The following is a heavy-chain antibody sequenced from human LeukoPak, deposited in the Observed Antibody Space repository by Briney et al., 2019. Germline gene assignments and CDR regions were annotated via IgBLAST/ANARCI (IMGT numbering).Heavy chain of an antibody. V-gene: IGHV4-39*01. Sequence: SETLSLTCTVSGGSISSTGYYWGWIRQSPGKGLEWIASIYSSGNTYYNPSLQSRVSVSVDTSKNQFSVRLSSLTAADTAVYYCARHLSGTTMAHYFDHWGQGTVVTVSS. CDR1: GGSISSTGYY. CDR3: ARHLSGTTMAHYFDH. J-gene: IGHJ4*02. CDR2: IYSSGNT. D-gene: IGHD1-1*01.